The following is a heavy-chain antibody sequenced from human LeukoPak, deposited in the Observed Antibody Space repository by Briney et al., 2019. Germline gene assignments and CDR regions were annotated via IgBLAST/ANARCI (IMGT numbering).Heavy chain of an antibody. V-gene: IGHV3-30-3*01. CDR2: ISYDGSNK. CDR3: AATAGSNVEFDY. CDR1: GFTFSSYA. Sequence: GGSLRLSCTASGFTFSSYAMHWVRQAPGKGLEWVAVISYDGSNKYYADSVKGRFTISRDNSKNTLYLQVNSLRAEDTAVYYCAATAGSNVEFDYWGQGTLVTVSS. D-gene: IGHD4/OR15-4a*01. J-gene: IGHJ4*02.